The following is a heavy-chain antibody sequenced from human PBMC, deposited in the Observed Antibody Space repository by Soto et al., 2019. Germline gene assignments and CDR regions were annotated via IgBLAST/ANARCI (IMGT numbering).Heavy chain of an antibody. Sequence: QVQLVESGGGVVQPGRSLRLSCAASGFTFSSYGMHWVRQAPGKGLEWVAVIWYDGSNKYYADAVKGRFTISRDNSKNTLYLQMNSLRAEDTAVYYCARDCSGGSCYSPYYYGMAVWGQGTTVTVSS. CDR2: IWYDGSNK. D-gene: IGHD2-15*01. CDR3: ARDCSGGSCYSPYYYGMAV. CDR1: GFTFSSYG. J-gene: IGHJ6*02. V-gene: IGHV3-33*01.